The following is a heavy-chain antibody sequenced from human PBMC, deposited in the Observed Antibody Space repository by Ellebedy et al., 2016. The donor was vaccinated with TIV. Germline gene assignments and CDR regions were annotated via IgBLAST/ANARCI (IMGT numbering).Heavy chain of an antibody. D-gene: IGHD1-26*01. CDR3: ARDGAMWELHPLDY. CDR2: IIPILGIA. CDR1: GGPFSSYA. Sequence: AASVKVSCKASGGPFSSYAISWVRQAPGQGLEWMGRIIPILGIANYAQKFQGRVTITADKSTSTAYMELSSLRSEDTAVYYCARDGAMWELHPLDYWGQGTLVTVSS. V-gene: IGHV1-69*04. J-gene: IGHJ4*02.